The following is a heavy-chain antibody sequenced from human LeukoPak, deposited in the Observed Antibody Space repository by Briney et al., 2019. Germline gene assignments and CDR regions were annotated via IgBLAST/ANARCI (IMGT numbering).Heavy chain of an antibody. CDR3: ARAARQGFTMIVVPFFYFDL. CDR2: INHSVST. D-gene: IGHD3-22*01. V-gene: IGHV4-31*03. CDR1: GGSISSGASD. J-gene: IGHJ2*01. Sequence: SQTLSLTCTVSGGSISSGASDWGWIRQHPKRGLEWVGYINHSVSTYYNPSLASRVTMSVDTSKNQFSLKLSSVTAADSAVYYCARAARQGFTMIVVPFFYFDLWGRGTLVTVSS.